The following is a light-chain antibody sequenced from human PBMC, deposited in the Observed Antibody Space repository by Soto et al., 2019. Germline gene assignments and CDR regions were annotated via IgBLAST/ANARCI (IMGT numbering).Light chain of an antibody. CDR2: AAS. V-gene: IGKV1-39*01. CDR1: PSIRNA. J-gene: IGKJ4*01. CDR3: QQSYSTPLT. Sequence: DIQMTQSPSSLSASVGDRVTITCRASPSIRNALSWYQQKPGKAPKLLIYAASSLQSGVPSRFSGSGSGTDFTLTISSLHPEDFATYSCQQSYSTPLTFGGGTKVEIK.